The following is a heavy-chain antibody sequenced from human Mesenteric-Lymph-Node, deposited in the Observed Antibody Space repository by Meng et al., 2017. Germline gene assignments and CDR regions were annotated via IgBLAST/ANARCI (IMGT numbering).Heavy chain of an antibody. D-gene: IGHD3-10*01. Sequence: QVQLQESGPGLVKPSETLSLTFTVSGGSISSYYWRWIRQPPGKGLEWIGHIYYSGSTNYHPPPKSRVTISVDTSKNQFSLKLSSVTATDTAAYYCARQSGYFDYWGQGTLVTVSS. CDR2: IYYSGST. J-gene: IGHJ4*02. CDR1: GGSISSYY. CDR3: ARQSGYFDY. V-gene: IGHV4-59*08.